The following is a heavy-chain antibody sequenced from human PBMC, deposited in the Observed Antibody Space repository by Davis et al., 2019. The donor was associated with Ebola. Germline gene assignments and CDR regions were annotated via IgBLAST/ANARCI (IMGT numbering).Heavy chain of an antibody. CDR3: ARVGPDYYYYGMDV. CDR2: ISYDGSNK. CDR1: GFTFSSYA. Sequence: GESLKISCAASGFTFSSYAMHWVRQAPGKGLEWVAVISYDGSNKYYADSVKGRFTISRDNSKNTLYLQMNSLRAEDTAVYYCARVGPDYYYYGMDVWGQGTTVIVSS. J-gene: IGHJ6*02. V-gene: IGHV3-30*04. D-gene: IGHD3-16*01.